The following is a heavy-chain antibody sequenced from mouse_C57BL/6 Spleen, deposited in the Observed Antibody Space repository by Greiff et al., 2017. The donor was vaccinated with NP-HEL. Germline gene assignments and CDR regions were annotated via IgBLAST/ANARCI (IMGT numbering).Heavy chain of an antibody. CDR1: GYSITSGYY. Sequence: EVQLVESGPGLVKPSQSLSLTCSVTGYSITSGYYWYWIRQFPGNKLEWMGYISYDGSNNYNPSLKNRIPITRDTSKNQFFLKLNSVTTEDTAIYYCARGPPYYYGSDWYFDVWGTGTTVTVSS. V-gene: IGHV3-6*01. J-gene: IGHJ1*03. CDR3: ARGPPYYYGSDWYFDV. CDR2: ISYDGSN. D-gene: IGHD1-1*01.